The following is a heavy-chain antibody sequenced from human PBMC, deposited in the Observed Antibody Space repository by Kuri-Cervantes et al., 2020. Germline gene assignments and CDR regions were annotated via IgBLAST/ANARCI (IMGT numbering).Heavy chain of an antibody. V-gene: IGHV1-46*01. CDR2: INPSGGST. D-gene: IGHD6-13*01. Sequence: ASVNVSCKASGYTFTSHYMHWVRQAPRQGLEWMGIINPSGGSTSYAQKFQGRDTMTRDTSTSTVYMELSSLRSDDTAVYYCARDPGIAAAGTDDYWGQGTLVTVSS. J-gene: IGHJ4*02. CDR3: ARDPGIAAAGTDDY. CDR1: GYTFTSHY.